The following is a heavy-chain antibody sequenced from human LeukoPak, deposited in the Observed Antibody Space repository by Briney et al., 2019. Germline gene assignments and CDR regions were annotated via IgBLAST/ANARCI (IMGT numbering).Heavy chain of an antibody. CDR1: GFTFSSYG. J-gene: IGHJ4*02. D-gene: IGHD6-13*01. CDR2: ISYDGSNK. Sequence: GGSLRLSCAASGFTFSSYGMHWVRQAPGKGLEWVAVISYDGSNKYYADSVKGRFTISRDNSKNTLYLQMNSLRAEDTAVYYCAKSGSSWYPFDYWGQGTLVTVSS. V-gene: IGHV3-30*18. CDR3: AKSGSSWYPFDY.